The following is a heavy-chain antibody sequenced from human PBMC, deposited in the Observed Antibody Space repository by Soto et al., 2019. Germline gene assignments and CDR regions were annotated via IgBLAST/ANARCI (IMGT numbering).Heavy chain of an antibody. CDR3: ARDRDAHYYDSSGYYFDY. V-gene: IGHV1-46*04. CDR1: GYTFTSYY. J-gene: IGHJ4*02. Sequence: ASVKVSCKASGYTFTSYYMHWVRQAPGQGLEWLGIINPSGGSTSYAQKLQGRVTMTRDTSTTTVYMELSSLRSEDTAVYYCARDRDAHYYDSSGYYFDYWGQGTLVTVSP. D-gene: IGHD3-22*01. CDR2: INPSGGST.